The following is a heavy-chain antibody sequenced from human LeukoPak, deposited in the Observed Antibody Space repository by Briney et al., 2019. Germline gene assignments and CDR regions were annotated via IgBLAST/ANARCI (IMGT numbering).Heavy chain of an antibody. Sequence: ASVKVSCKASGYTFTSYYIHWVRQAPGQGLEWMGWINPNSGGTNYAQKFQGRVTMTRDRSISTAYMELSWLTSDDTAVYYCTRETGGSTLVTLPSDNWGQGTPVTVSS. J-gene: IGHJ4*02. CDR2: INPNSGGT. CDR1: GYTFTSYY. V-gene: IGHV1-2*02. CDR3: TRETGGSTLVTLPSDN. D-gene: IGHD4-23*01.